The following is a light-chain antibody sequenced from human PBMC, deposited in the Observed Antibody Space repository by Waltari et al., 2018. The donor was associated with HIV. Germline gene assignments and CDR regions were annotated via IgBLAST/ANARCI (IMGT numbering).Light chain of an antibody. CDR3: QVWDHTSVV. Sequence: SYDLTQPLSVSVALGQTARIPCGGRDIGTRDVHWYQQKPGQAPSLLIFNDKNRPSGIPERCSGSKSRNTATLTISEAQGGDEAAYFCQVWDHTSVVFGGGTNLTVL. CDR1: DIGTRD. CDR2: NDK. V-gene: IGLV3-9*01. J-gene: IGLJ3*02.